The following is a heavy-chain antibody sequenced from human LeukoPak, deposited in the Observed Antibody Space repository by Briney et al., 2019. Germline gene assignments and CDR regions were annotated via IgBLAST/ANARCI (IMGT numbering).Heavy chain of an antibody. Sequence: GRSLTLSCAASGFTFSSYSMHWVRRAPGKGLEWVAVISYDGTYKYYADSVKRRFTISRDNSKNTLYLQMNSLRAEDTAVYYCARDQQGDGYNYHYFDYWGEGALVTVSS. CDR2: ISYDGTYK. J-gene: IGHJ4*02. D-gene: IGHD5-24*01. CDR1: GFTFSSYS. V-gene: IGHV3-30-3*01. CDR3: ARDQQGDGYNYHYFDY.